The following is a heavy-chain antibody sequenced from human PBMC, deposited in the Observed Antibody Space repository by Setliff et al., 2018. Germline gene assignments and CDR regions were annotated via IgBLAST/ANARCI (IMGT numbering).Heavy chain of an antibody. CDR2: IFSNDEK. V-gene: IGHV2-26*01. D-gene: IGHD3-16*02. CDR3: ARFYYDYVWGSYRYTYFDY. CDR1: GFSLSNARMG. J-gene: IGHJ4*02. Sequence: SGPTLVNPTETLTLTCTVSGFSLSNARMGVSWICQPPGKALEWLAHIFSNDEKSYSTSLKSRLTISKDTSKSQVVLTMTNMDPVDTATYYCARFYYDYVWGSYRYTYFDYWGQGTLVTVSS.